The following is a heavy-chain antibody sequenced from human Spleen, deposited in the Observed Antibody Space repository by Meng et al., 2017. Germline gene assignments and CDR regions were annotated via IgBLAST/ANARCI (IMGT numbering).Heavy chain of an antibody. D-gene: IGHD6-13*01. V-gene: IGHV1-2*06. Sequence: ASVKVSCKASGYSFTAYYIHWVRQAPGQGPEWMGRINPNSGGTNYAQKFQGRVTMTRDTSISTAYMELSRLRSDDTAVYYCARARRYSSNYFDYWGQGTLVTVSS. CDR2: INPNSGGT. J-gene: IGHJ4*02. CDR3: ARARRYSSNYFDY. CDR1: GYSFTAYY.